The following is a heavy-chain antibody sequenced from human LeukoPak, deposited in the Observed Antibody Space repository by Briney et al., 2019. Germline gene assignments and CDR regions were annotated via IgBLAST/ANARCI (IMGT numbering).Heavy chain of an antibody. Sequence: GESLKISCKGSGYSLTSYWIGWVRQMPGKGLEWMGIIYPGDSDTRYSPSFQGQVTISADKSISTAYLQWSSLKASDTAMYYCARIKVRVDNWFDPWGQGTLVTVSS. V-gene: IGHV5-51*01. CDR3: ARIKVRVDNWFDP. J-gene: IGHJ5*02. CDR2: IYPGDSDT. CDR1: GYSLTSYW.